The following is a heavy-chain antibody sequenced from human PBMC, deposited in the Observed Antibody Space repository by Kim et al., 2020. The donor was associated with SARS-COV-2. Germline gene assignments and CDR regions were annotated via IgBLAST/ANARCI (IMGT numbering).Heavy chain of an antibody. CDR1: GGTFSSYA. Sequence: SVKVSCKASGGTFSSYAISWVRQAPGQGLEWMGGIIPIFGTANYAQKFQGRVTITADESTSTAYMELSSLRSEDTAVYYCARGRPGCSSTSCSVDYWGQGTLVTVSS. V-gene: IGHV1-69*13. J-gene: IGHJ4*02. D-gene: IGHD2-2*01. CDR2: IIPIFGTA. CDR3: ARGRPGCSSTSCSVDY.